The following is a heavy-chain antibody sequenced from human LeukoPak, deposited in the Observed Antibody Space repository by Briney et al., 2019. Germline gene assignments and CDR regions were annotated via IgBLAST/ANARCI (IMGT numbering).Heavy chain of an antibody. J-gene: IGHJ4*02. CDR1: GFIFNNYG. CDR2: VSYDESSK. V-gene: IGHV3-30*18. Sequence: GGSLRLSCAASGFIFNNYGMHWVRQAPGKGLEWVALVSYDESSKYYADSVKGRFTISRDNSKDTLYLQMNSLRAEDTAVYYCAKDLRGSLGHSYGIDYWGQGTLVTVSS. D-gene: IGHD5-18*01. CDR3: AKDLRGSLGHSYGIDY.